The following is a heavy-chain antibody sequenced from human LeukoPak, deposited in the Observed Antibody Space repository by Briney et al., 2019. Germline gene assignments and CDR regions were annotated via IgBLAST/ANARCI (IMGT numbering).Heavy chain of an antibody. CDR1: GFLSSTYE. CDR3: ARKRGYSDAIDI. J-gene: IGHJ3*02. Sequence: GGSLRLSCAASGFLSSTYEMHWVRQAPGKGLDWVAYISSNSATMWYADSVKGRFTISRDDAKDSLFLQMDSLSAEDSAVYYCARKRGYSDAIDIWGQGTMVTVSS. V-gene: IGHV3-48*03. D-gene: IGHD5-18*01. CDR2: ISSNSATM.